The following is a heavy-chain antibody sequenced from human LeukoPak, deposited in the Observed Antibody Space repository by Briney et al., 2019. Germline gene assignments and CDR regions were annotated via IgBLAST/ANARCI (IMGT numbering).Heavy chain of an antibody. V-gene: IGHV3-48*03. D-gene: IGHD5-12*01. CDR3: ARGWISDSFDY. CDR1: GFTFSSYE. CDR2: ISSSGSNI. Sequence: GGSLRLSCAASGFTFSSYEMNWVRQAPGKGLEWVSYISSSGSNIYYADSVKGRFTISRDNAKNSLYLQMNSLRAEDTAVYYCARGWISDSFDYWGQGTLVTAYS. J-gene: IGHJ4*02.